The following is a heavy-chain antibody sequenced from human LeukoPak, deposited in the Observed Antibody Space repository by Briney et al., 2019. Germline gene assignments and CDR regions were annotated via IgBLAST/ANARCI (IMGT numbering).Heavy chain of an antibody. CDR1: GGSFSGYY. Sequence: SETLSLTCAVYGGSFSGYYWSWIRQSPGKGLEWIGEINHSGSTNYNPSLKSRVTISVDTSKNQFSLNLSSVTAADTAVYSCARRRDSSALFYSYYYMAVWGKGTTVTISS. V-gene: IGHV4-34*01. CDR3: ARRRDSSALFYSYYYMAV. CDR2: INHSGST. D-gene: IGHD3-22*01. J-gene: IGHJ6*03.